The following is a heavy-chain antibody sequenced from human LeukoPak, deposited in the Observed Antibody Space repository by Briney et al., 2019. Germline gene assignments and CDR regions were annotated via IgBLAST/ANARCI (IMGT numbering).Heavy chain of an antibody. CDR3: ATETIGRHYDY. J-gene: IGHJ4*02. D-gene: IGHD1-14*01. CDR2: IGPTGTYR. CDR1: GFTFSSCG. V-gene: IGHV3-21*01. Sequence: PGGSLRLSCAASGFTFSSCGFNWVRQAPGKGLEWVSSIGPTGTYRYYADSVRVRFTISRDNAKNSMYLQMDSLRDEDTAVYYCATETIGRHYDYWGQGTLLTVSS.